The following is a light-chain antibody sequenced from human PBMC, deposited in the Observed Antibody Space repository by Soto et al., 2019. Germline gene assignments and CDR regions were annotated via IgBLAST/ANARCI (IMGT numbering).Light chain of an antibody. Sequence: DIQMTQSPSSLSASVGDRVTITCRSSQTISTFLHWFQQKPGKAPNLLIYDASSLQSGVPSRFSGSGSGTDFTLTISSLQHEDFGTYYCQQTYSTFVSFGGGTKVE. V-gene: IGKV1-39*01. CDR1: QTISTF. J-gene: IGKJ4*01. CDR3: QQTYSTFVS. CDR2: DAS.